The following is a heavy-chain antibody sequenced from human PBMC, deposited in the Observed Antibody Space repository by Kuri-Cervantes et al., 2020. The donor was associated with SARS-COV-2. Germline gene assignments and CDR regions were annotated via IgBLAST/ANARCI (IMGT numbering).Heavy chain of an antibody. J-gene: IGHJ4*02. D-gene: IGHD3-3*01. V-gene: IGHV4-39*01. CDR3: ARAEGAMLTGSLRFLEWLDPYYFDY. Sequence: SETLSLTCTVSGGSISSSSYDWGWIRQPPGKGLEWIGSIYYIGSTYYNPSLKSRVTISVDTSKNQFSLKLSSVTAADTAVYYCARAEGAMLTGSLRFLEWLDPYYFDYWGQGTLVTVSS. CDR2: IYYIGST. CDR1: GGSISSSSYD.